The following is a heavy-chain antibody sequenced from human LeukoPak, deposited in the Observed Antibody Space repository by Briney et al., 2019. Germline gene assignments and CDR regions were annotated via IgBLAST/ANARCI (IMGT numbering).Heavy chain of an antibody. CDR1: GYSIRSGYY. J-gene: IGHJ4*02. CDR3: ARDRIYGSGSDHFDY. D-gene: IGHD3-10*01. CDR2: IYHSGSI. Sequence: SETLSLTCTVSGYSIRSGYYWGWIRQPPGKGLEWIGSIYHSGSIYHKPSLKSRVTISADTSKNQFSLKLSSVTAADTAVYYCARDRIYGSGSDHFDYWGQGTLVTVSS. V-gene: IGHV4-38-2*02.